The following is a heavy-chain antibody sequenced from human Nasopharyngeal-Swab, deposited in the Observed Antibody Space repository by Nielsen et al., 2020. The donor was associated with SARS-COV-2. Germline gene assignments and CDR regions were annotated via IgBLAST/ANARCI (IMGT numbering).Heavy chain of an antibody. J-gene: IGHJ6*02. D-gene: IGHD3-3*01. Sequence: GESLKISCAASGFTFSSYGMHWVRQAPGKGLEWVAVISYDGSNKYYADSVKGRFTISRDNAKNSFSLQMNSLRAEDTAVYYCARDGLDYDFWSAYFMDVWGQGTTVTVSS. V-gene: IGHV3-30*03. CDR2: ISYDGSNK. CDR1: GFTFSSYG. CDR3: ARDGLDYDFWSAYFMDV.